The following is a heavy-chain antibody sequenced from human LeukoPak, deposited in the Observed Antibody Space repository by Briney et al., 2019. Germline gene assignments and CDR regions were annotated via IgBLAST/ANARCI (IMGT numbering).Heavy chain of an antibody. Sequence: PGGSLRLSCAASGFTFSTYAMIWVRQAPGRGLEWVSTISDSGGNTYYADSVKGRFTISRDNSKNTLYLQMNSLRAEDTAVYYCAKLRVAGTQRVDYWGQGTLVTVSS. CDR3: AKLRVAGTQRVDY. CDR1: GFTFSTYA. D-gene: IGHD6-19*01. CDR2: ISDSGGNT. V-gene: IGHV3-23*01. J-gene: IGHJ4*02.